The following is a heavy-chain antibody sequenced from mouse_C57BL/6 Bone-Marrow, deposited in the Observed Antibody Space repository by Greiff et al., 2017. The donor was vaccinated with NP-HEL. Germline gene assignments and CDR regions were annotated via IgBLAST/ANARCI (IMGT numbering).Heavy chain of an antibody. V-gene: IGHV1-64*01. J-gene: IGHJ1*03. D-gene: IGHD3-1*01. CDR1: GYTFTSYW. Sequence: VQLQQPGAELVKPGASVKLSCKASGYTFTSYWMHWVKQRPGQGLEWIGKIHPSSGSTNYTEKVKSKATLTGDKATSTAYLQISSLTSEDSAVFYCARGWATGGCDFGGRGTRITVT. CDR2: IHPSSGST. CDR3: ARGWATGGCDFGG.